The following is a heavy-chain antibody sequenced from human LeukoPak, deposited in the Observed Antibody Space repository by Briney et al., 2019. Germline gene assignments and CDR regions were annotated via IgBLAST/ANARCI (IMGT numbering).Heavy chain of an antibody. CDR2: ISASGDTI. Sequence: GGSLRLSCAASGFTFRDYYMTWIRQAPGKGLEWVSYISASGDTIYYGDSVRGRFTISRDNAKNSLYLDMNTLKAEDTAVYYCARDPSWEILSYFDYWGQGTLVTVSS. CDR3: ARDPSWEILSYFDY. V-gene: IGHV3-11*04. J-gene: IGHJ4*02. CDR1: GFTFRDYY. D-gene: IGHD1-26*01.